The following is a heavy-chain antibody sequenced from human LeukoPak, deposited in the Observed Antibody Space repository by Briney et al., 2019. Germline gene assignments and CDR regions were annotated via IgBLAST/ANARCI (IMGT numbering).Heavy chain of an antibody. V-gene: IGHV3-64*01. D-gene: IGHD3-3*01. Sequence: GGSLRLSCAASGFTFSSYAMHWVRQAPGKGLEYVSAISSNGGSTYYANSVKGRFTISRDNSKNTLYLQMGSLRAEDMAVYYCAILLRSVAFDIWGQGTMVTVSS. CDR1: GFTFSSYA. J-gene: IGHJ3*02. CDR3: AILLRSVAFDI. CDR2: ISSNGGST.